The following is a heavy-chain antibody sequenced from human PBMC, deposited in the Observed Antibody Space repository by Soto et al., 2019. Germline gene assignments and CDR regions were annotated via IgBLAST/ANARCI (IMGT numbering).Heavy chain of an antibody. CDR2: ISGSGGST. CDR1: GFTFSSYA. J-gene: IGHJ4*02. D-gene: IGHD1-26*01. CDR3: AVHYSIVWSFFDY. V-gene: IGHV3-23*01. Sequence: GGSLRLSCAASGFTFSSYAMSWVRQAPGKGLEWVSAISGSGGSTYYADSVKGRFTIARDNSKNTLYLQMNSLRAKDTAVYYCAVHYSIVWSFFDYWGQGTLVTVSS.